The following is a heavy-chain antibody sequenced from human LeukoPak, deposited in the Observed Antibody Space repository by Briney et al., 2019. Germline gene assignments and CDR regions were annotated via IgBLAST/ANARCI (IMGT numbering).Heavy chain of an antibody. V-gene: IGHV4-59*01. CDR3: ARVAWGMVDY. J-gene: IGHJ4*02. D-gene: IGHD2-8*01. Sequence: SETLSLTCTVFGGSISSYYWSWIRQPPGKGLEWIGYIYYSGSTNYNPSLKSRVTISVDTSKNQFSLKLSSVTAADAAVYYCARVAWGMVDYWGQGTLVTVSS. CDR1: GGSISSYY. CDR2: IYYSGST.